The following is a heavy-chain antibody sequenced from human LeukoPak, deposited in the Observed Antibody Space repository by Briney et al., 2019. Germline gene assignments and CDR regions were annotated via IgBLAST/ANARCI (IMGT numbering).Heavy chain of an antibody. V-gene: IGHV4-4*07. J-gene: IGHJ4*02. D-gene: IGHD2-15*01. CDR3: ARDRGYCRGGSCSLDY. CDR1: GGSISSYY. CDR2: IYSSGST. Sequence: TSETLSLTCTVSGGSISSYYWSWIRQPAGKGLEWIGRIYSSGSTNYNPSLKSRVTMSVDTSKNQFSLKLSSVTAADTAVYYCARDRGYCRGGSCSLDYWGQGTLVTVSS.